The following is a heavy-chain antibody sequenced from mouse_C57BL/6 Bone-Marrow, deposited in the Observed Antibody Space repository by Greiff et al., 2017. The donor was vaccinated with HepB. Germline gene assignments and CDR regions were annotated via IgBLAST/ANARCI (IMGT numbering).Heavy chain of an antibody. CDR3: VREDYSNYQVPYYYAMDY. CDR1: GFTFNTYA. Sequence: EVMLVESGGGLVQPKGSLKLSCAASGFTFNTYAMHWVRQAPGKGLEWVARIRSKSSNYATYYADSVKDRFTISRDDSQSMLYLQMNNLKTEDTAMYYCVREDYSNYQVPYYYAMDYWGQGTSVTVSS. J-gene: IGHJ4*01. CDR2: IRSKSSNYAT. D-gene: IGHD2-5*01. V-gene: IGHV10-3*01.